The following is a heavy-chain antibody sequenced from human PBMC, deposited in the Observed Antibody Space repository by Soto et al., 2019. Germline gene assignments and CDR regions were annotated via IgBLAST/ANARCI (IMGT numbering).Heavy chain of an antibody. J-gene: IGHJ6*03. V-gene: IGHV1-18*01. CDR1: GYTFTSYG. CDR2: ISAYNGNT. D-gene: IGHD3-16*01. CDR3: ARVERGYYYYYMDV. Sequence: ASVKVSCKASGYTFTSYGISWVRKAPGQGLEWMGWISAYNGNTNYAQKLQGRVTMTTDTSTSTAYMELRSLRSDDTAVYYCARVERGYYYYYMDVWAKGPRSPSP.